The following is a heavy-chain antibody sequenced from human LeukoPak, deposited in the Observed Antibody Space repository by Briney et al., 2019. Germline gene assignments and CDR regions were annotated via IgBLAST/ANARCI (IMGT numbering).Heavy chain of an antibody. CDR1: GFTVSTYW. Sequence: GGSLRLSCAASGFTVSTYWMSWVRQAPGKGLEWVANIKQDGSEKYYVDSVKGRFTISRDNAKNSLYLQMNSLRAEDTAVYYCARDIDYEDYWGQGTLVTVSS. CDR2: IKQDGSEK. V-gene: IGHV3-7*01. CDR3: ARDIDYEDY. D-gene: IGHD4-17*01. J-gene: IGHJ4*02.